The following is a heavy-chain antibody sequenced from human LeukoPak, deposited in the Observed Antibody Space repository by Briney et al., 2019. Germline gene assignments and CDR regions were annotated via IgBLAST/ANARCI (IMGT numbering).Heavy chain of an antibody. D-gene: IGHD3-22*01. V-gene: IGHV4-4*02. J-gene: IGHJ4*02. CDR1: GGSISSRNW. CDR2: IYPSGST. CDR3: ARTTYYYDSSGYPLPPDY. Sequence: NPSGTLSLTCAVSGGSISSRNWWIWVRQPPGKGLEWIGEIYPSGSTNYNPSLKSQVTISIDKSKNQFFLKLSSVTAADTAVYYCARTTYYYDSSGYPLPPDYWGQGILVTVSS.